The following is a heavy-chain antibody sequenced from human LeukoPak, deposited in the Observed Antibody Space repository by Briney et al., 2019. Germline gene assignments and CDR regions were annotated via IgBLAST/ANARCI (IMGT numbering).Heavy chain of an antibody. J-gene: IGHJ5*02. Sequence: ASVKVSCKASGYTFTNYDINWVRQATGQGLEWMGWMNPNSGNTGYAQKFQGRVTITRNTSISTAYMELSSLRSEDTAVYYCARKLGYCSSTSCYYWFDPWGQGTLVTVSS. V-gene: IGHV1-8*03. CDR2: MNPNSGNT. D-gene: IGHD2-2*01. CDR3: ARKLGYCSSTSCYYWFDP. CDR1: GYTFTNYD.